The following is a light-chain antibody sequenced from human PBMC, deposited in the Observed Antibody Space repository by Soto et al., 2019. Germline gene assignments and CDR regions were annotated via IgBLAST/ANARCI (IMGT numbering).Light chain of an antibody. V-gene: IGLV1-47*01. CDR3: AAWDDSLRALV. J-gene: IGLJ2*01. Sequence: QSVLTQPPSTSGTPGQRVTISCSGSSSNIGSNYVYWYQQLPGTAPKLLIYRNNQRPSGVPDRFSGSKSGTSASLAISGLRSEDEADYFCAAWDDSLRALVFGGGNKLTVL. CDR1: SSNIGSNY. CDR2: RNN.